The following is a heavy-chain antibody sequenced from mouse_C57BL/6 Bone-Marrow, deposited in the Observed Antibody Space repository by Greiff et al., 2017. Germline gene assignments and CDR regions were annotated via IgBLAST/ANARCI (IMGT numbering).Heavy chain of an antibody. CDR1: GFSFNTYA. D-gene: IGHD4-1*01. CDR3: SRTGPYAMDY. CDR2: IRSKSNNYAT. Sequence: EVQVVESGGGLVQPKGSLKLSCAASGFSFNTYAMNWVRQAPGKGLEWVARIRSKSNNYATYYADSVKDRFTISRDDSESMLYLQMNNLKTEDTSMYYCSRTGPYAMDYWGQGTSVTVSS. J-gene: IGHJ4*01. V-gene: IGHV10-1*01.